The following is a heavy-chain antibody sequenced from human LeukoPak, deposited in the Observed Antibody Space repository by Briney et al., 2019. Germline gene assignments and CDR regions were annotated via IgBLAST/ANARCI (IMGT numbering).Heavy chain of an antibody. J-gene: IGHJ4*02. Sequence: GGSLRLSCAASGFTFSDYYMSWVRQAPGKGLEWVAVISYDGSNKYYADSVKGRFTISRDNSKNTLYLQMNSLRAEDTAVYYCAKDHYSSSWGHLDYWGQGTLVTVSS. CDR1: GFTFSDYY. V-gene: IGHV3-30*18. CDR3: AKDHYSSSWGHLDY. CDR2: ISYDGSNK. D-gene: IGHD6-13*01.